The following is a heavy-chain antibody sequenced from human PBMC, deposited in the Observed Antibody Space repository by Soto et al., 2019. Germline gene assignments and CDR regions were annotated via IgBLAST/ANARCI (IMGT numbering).Heavy chain of an antibody. CDR3: AAGAIFGVVPLDY. V-gene: IGHV4-30-2*01. J-gene: IGHJ4*02. Sequence: QLQLQESGSGLVKPSQTLSLTCAVSGGSISSGGYSWSWIRQPPGKGLEWIGYIYHSGSTYNNPSLKSRVTISVARSKNQFSLKLSSVTAADTAVYYCAAGAIFGVVPLDYWGQGTLVTVSS. CDR2: IYHSGST. D-gene: IGHD3-3*01. CDR1: GGSISSGGYS.